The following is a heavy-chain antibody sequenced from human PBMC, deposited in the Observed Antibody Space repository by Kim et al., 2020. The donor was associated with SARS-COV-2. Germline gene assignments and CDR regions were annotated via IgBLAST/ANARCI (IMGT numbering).Heavy chain of an antibody. D-gene: IGHD1-1*01. J-gene: IGHJ3*02. Sequence: SETLSLTCTVSGGSISSGGYYWSWIRQHPGKGLEWIGYIYYSGSTYYNPSLKSRVTISVDTSKNQFSLKLSSVTAADTAVYYCARGYGTDDAFDIWGQGTMVTVSS. CDR3: ARGYGTDDAFDI. V-gene: IGHV4-31*03. CDR2: IYYSGST. CDR1: GGSISSGGYY.